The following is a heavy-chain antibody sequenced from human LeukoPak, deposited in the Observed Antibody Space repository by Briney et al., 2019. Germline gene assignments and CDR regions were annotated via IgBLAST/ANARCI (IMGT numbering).Heavy chain of an antibody. CDR3: ARLVFSGGDGGALDI. CDR1: GYSFTTYW. J-gene: IGHJ3*02. CDR2: IYPGDSDT. D-gene: IGHD4-23*01. Sequence: GESLKISCKGSGYSFTTYWIAWVRQMPGKGLEWMGIIYPGDSDTSYSPSFQGQVTISADKSISTAYLQWSSLKASDTAMYYCARLVFSGGDGGALDIWGQGTMVTVSS. V-gene: IGHV5-51*01.